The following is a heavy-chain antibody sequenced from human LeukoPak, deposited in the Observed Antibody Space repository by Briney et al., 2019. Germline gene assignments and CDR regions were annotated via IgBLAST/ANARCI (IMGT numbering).Heavy chain of an antibody. D-gene: IGHD6-13*01. V-gene: IGHV3-21*01. CDR3: ARDAGIAAAGTTTHFDY. CDR1: GFTFSSYS. CDR2: ISSSSSYI. J-gene: IGHJ4*02. Sequence: GGSLRLSCAASGFTFSSYSMNWVRQAPGKGLEWVSSISSSSSYIYYADSVKGRFTISRDNAKNSLYLQMNSLRAEDTAVYYCARDAGIAAAGTTTHFDYWGQGTLVTVSS.